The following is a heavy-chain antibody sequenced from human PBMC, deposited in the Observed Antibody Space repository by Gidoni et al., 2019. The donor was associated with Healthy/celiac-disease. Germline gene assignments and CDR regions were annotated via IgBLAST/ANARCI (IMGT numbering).Heavy chain of an antibody. V-gene: IGHV4-34*01. J-gene: IGHJ5*02. CDR1: GGSFSGYY. CDR3: ARGLAYSVDP. Sequence: QVQLQQWDAGLLKPSETLSLTCAVYGGSFSGYYWSWIRQPPGKGLEWIGEINHSGSTNYNPSLKSRVTISVDTSKNQFSLKLSSVTAADTAVYYCARGLAYSVDPWGQGTLVTVSS. CDR2: INHSGST. D-gene: IGHD2-21*01.